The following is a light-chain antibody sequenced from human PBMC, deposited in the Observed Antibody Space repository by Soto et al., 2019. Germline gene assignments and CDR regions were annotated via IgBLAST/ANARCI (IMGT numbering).Light chain of an antibody. CDR2: DAS. J-gene: IGKJ2*01. CDR1: QTISNW. V-gene: IGKV1-5*01. CDR3: QQYSIYPYT. Sequence: GDSVTITCRASQTISNWLAWYQQKPGKAPKLLIYDASSLPSGVPPRFSGSGFGTDFTLTISSLQPGDFATYYCQQYSIYPYTFGQGTELEIK.